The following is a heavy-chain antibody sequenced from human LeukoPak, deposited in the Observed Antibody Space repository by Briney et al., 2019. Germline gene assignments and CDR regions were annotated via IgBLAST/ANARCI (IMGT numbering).Heavy chain of an antibody. V-gene: IGHV3-7*01. CDR3: ASERPSSSWYDY. D-gene: IGHD6-13*01. CDR1: GFPFSTYL. Sequence: GGSLRLSCAASGFPFSTYLMTWVRQAPGKGLEWVANIKQDGTEKYYVDSVKGRFSISRDNANNTLYLQMNSLRAEDTAVYYCASERPSSSWYDYWGQGTLVTVSS. J-gene: IGHJ4*02. CDR2: IKQDGTEK.